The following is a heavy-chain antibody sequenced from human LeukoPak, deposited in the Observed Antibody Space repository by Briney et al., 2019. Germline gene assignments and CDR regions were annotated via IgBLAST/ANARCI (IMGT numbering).Heavy chain of an antibody. CDR1: GYIFTAYY. J-gene: IGHJ6*02. CDR3: ATDRPYYYYGMDV. V-gene: IGHV1-46*01. CDR2: ISPSGGTT. Sequence: ASVKVSCKASGYIFTAYYIHWVRQAPGQGLEWMGIISPSGGTTKYAQKFQGRVTMTRDTSTATVYMELSSLRSEDTAVYYCATDRPYYYYGMDVWGQGTTVTVSS.